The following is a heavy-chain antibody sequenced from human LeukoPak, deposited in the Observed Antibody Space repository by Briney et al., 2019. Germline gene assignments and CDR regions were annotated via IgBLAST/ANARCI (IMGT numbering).Heavy chain of an antibody. Sequence: SETLSLACTVSGGPVSGYYWSWIRQPPGKGLEWIGWIYYTGTTNYNSSLKSRVTISVDTSRNQFSLRLTSVTAADTAVYYCAKYGDHWNYFDYWGQGTLVTVSS. V-gene: IGHV4-59*02. D-gene: IGHD4-17*01. J-gene: IGHJ4*02. CDR2: IYYTGTT. CDR1: GGPVSGYY. CDR3: AKYGDHWNYFDY.